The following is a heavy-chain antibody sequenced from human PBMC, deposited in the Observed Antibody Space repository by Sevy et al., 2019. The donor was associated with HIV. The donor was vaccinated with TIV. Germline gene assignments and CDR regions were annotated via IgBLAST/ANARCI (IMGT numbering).Heavy chain of an antibody. D-gene: IGHD2-15*01. Sequence: SETLSLTCTVFGGSISSDSYNWGWIRQPPGKGLEWIGSISYSGDTHYTPSVKSRLSMSVDTSKNQFSLNLASVTAADTAVYFCARHYGGSADFWGQGTLVTVSS. CDR1: GGSISSDSYN. V-gene: IGHV4-39*01. CDR2: ISYSGDT. CDR3: ARHYGGSADF. J-gene: IGHJ4*02.